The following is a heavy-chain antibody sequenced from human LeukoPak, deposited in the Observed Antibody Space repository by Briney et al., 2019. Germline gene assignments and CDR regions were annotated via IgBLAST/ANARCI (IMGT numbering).Heavy chain of an antibody. CDR2: ISYDGSNK. CDR1: GFTLSSYG. Sequence: GGSLRLSCAASGFTLSSYGMHWVRQAPGKGLEWVAVISYDGSNKYYADSVKGRFTISRDNSKNTLYVQMNSLRAEDTAVYYCAKGGWATQQHLDYWGQGTPVTVSS. CDR3: AKGGWATQQHLDY. V-gene: IGHV3-30*18. D-gene: IGHD2-15*01. J-gene: IGHJ4*02.